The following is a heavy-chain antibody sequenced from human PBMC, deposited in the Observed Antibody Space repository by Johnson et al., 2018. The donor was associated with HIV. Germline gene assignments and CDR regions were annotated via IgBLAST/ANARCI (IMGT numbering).Heavy chain of an antibody. CDR3: ARDQWAQVGALLSDAFDF. Sequence: QVQLVESGGGLVKPGGSLRLSCAASGFTFCDYYMSWIRQAPGKGLEWVSYICSSGSTIYYAASVKGRFTISRDNSKNTLYLQMNSLRAEDTAVYNCARDQWAQVGALLSDAFDFWGQGTMVTVSS. CDR1: GFTFCDYY. CDR2: ICSSGSTI. V-gene: IGHV3-11*04. D-gene: IGHD1-26*01. J-gene: IGHJ3*01.